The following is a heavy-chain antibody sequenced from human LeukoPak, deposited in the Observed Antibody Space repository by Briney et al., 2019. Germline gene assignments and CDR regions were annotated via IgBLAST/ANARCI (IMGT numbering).Heavy chain of an antibody. Sequence: SETLSLTCAISGASISSTNWWIWVRQPPGKGLEWIGEMHHSGRTNYNPSLKSRITISVDKSKNQVFLRLNSVAAADTALYYCARAQEGCSRASCYLEPWGQGTLVTVSS. D-gene: IGHD2-2*01. CDR2: MHHSGRT. V-gene: IGHV4-4*02. CDR3: ARAQEGCSRASCYLEP. CDR1: GASISSTNW. J-gene: IGHJ5*02.